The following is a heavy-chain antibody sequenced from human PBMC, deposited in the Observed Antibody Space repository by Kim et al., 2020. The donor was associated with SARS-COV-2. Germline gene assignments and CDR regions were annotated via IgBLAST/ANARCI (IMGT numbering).Heavy chain of an antibody. V-gene: IGHV3-23*01. J-gene: IGHJ4*02. D-gene: IGHD2-15*01. Sequence: GGSLRLSCAASGFSFTSYAMSWVRQAPGKGLEWVSVISGSDSTTYYADSVKGRFTISRDNSKNTLHLQMNRLRAEDTAVYYCAKKTGGSCYLPVNYWGPGTLVTVSS. CDR3: AKKTGGSCYLPVNY. CDR2: ISGSDSTT. CDR1: GFSFTSYA.